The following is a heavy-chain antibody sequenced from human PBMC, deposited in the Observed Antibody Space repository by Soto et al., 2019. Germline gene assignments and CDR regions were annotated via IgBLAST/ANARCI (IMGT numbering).Heavy chain of an antibody. D-gene: IGHD3-10*02. J-gene: IGHJ6*02. Sequence: QVQLQGSDPRLLKPSETLSLTCTVSGASVTSYYWSWIRQPAGKGLDWIGRIYTSGNTDYNPSLKSRVTLSLETSQNQVSLKLSSVTAADTAIYYCARDDVGPHGMDVWGQGTTVTVSS. CDR2: IYTSGNT. CDR1: GASVTSYY. CDR3: ARDDVGPHGMDV. V-gene: IGHV4-4*07.